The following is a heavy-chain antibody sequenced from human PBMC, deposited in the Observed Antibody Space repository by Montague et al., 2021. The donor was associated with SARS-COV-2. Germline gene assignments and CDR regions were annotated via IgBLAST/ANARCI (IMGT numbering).Heavy chain of an antibody. D-gene: IGHD6-13*01. J-gene: IGHJ4*02. CDR3: ERLSAATGDFDF. CDR1: GGSINTPNHY. CDR2: MSYSGSS. Sequence: SETLSLTCTISGGSINTPNHYWGWIRQPPGKGLEWVGSMSYSGSSYYNPSLRRRLTISVDTSKNQFSLRLSSVTAAATAVYGCERLSAATGDFDFWGQGTLVTVSS. V-gene: IGHV4-39*01.